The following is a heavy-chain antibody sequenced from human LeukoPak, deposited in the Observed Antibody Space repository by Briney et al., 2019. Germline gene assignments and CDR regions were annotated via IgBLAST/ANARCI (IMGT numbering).Heavy chain of an antibody. CDR3: ARGVAVADGGLGDAFDI. V-gene: IGHV3-53*01. D-gene: IGHD6-19*01. CDR1: GFSVSSNY. CDR2: IQTGGST. J-gene: IGHJ3*02. Sequence: GGSLRLSCAATGFSVSSNYMSWVRQTPGKGLEWVSVIQTGGSTYYADSVKGRFTISRDNSKNTLYLQMNNLRAEDTAVYYCARGVAVADGGLGDAFDIWGQGTMVTVSS.